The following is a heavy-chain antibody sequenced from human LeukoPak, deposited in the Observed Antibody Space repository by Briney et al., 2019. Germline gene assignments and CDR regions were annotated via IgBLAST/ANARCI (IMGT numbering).Heavy chain of an antibody. CDR1: GYGFTSYW. Sequence: GGSLQISCKGSGYGFTSYWIGWVRQMPGKGLEWMGIIYPGDSDTRYSPSFQGQVTISADKSISTAYLQWSSLKASDTAMYYCARVGRYCSSTSCYAYYYYYYMDVWGKGTTVTVSS. D-gene: IGHD2-2*01. V-gene: IGHV5-51*01. CDR3: ARVGRYCSSTSCYAYYYYYYMDV. CDR2: IYPGDSDT. J-gene: IGHJ6*03.